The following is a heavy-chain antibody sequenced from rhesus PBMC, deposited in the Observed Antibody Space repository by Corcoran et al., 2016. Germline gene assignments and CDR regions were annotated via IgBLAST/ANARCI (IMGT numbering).Heavy chain of an antibody. CDR3: SKKSPGAGFGLDS. V-gene: IGHV3-116*02. CDR1: GFTFSDYY. CDR2: IKNNVNGGKP. J-gene: IGHJ6*01. Sequence: EVRLVESGGGLVQPGGSLRLSCAASGFTFSDYYISWVRQAPGKGPGWVGFIKNNVNGGKPENAESVKGRFTISRDDSKSVGSLERNSLKTEDTAVYYCSKKSPGAGFGLDSWGQGVVVTVSS.